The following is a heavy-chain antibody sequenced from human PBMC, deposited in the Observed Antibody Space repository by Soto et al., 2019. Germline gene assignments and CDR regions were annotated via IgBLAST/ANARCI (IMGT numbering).Heavy chain of an antibody. V-gene: IGHV3-23*01. CDR2: ISGTGRRT. CDR1: GFNFANYA. CDR3: AEVANVGVVVEYFDH. J-gene: IGHJ4*02. Sequence: PGGSLRLSCGSSGFNFANYAMGWVRQAPGKGLEWVSGISGTGRRTYYADSVRGRFSISRDNSKNTVDLQINSLRAEDTAVYYCAEVANVGVVVEYFDHWGQGSLVTASS. D-gene: IGHD3-3*01.